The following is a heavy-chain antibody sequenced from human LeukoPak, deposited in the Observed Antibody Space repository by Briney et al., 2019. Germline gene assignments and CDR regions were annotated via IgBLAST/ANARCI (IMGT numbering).Heavy chain of an antibody. D-gene: IGHD1-26*01. CDR1: GYTFTSYG. V-gene: IGHV1-18*01. J-gene: IGHJ6*03. Sequence: ASVKVSCKASGYTFTSYGISWVRQAPGQGLEWMGWISAYNGNTNYAQKLQGRVTMTTDTSTSTAYMELRSLRSDDTAVYYCARDGGSYYSNYYYYMDVWGKGTTVTVSS. CDR3: ARDGGSYYSNYYYYMDV. CDR2: ISAYNGNT.